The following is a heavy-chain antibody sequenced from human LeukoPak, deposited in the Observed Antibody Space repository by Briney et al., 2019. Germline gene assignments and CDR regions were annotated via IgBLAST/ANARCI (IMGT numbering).Heavy chain of an antibody. CDR3: ARDHGWLSVDY. J-gene: IGHJ4*02. D-gene: IGHD3-16*02. V-gene: IGHV4-30-4*01. CDR2: IYYSGST. Sequence: PSETLSLTCTVSGGSISSGDYYWSWIRQPPGKSLEWIGYIYYSGSTYYNPSLKSRVTISVDTSKNQFSLKLSSVTAADTAVYYCARDHGWLSVDYWGQGTLVTVSS. CDR1: GGSISSGDYY.